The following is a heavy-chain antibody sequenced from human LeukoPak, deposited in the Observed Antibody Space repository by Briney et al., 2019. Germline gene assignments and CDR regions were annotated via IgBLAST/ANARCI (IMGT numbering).Heavy chain of an antibody. CDR2: IKRDGSET. J-gene: IGHJ4*02. CDR3: ARDAGTFDWSGGYFDR. V-gene: IGHV3-7*01. D-gene: IGHD3-9*01. Sequence: GGSLRLSCEASGFSFSSHWMSWVRQAPGKGLEWVANIKRDGSETYFVASVRGRFTISRDNAKNSLDLQMNSLRAEDTAVYYCARDAGTFDWSGGYFDRWGQGTLVTVSS. CDR1: GFSFSSHW.